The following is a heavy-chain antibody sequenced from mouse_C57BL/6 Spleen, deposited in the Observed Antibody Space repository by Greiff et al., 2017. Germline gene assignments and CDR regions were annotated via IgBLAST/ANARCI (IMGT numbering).Heavy chain of an antibody. V-gene: IGHV5-6*02. J-gene: IGHJ1*03. CDR1: GFTFSSYG. CDR3: ARRGDTTVVAWYFEV. Sequence: EVMLVESGGDLVKPGGSLKLSCAASGFTFSSYGMSWVRQTPDKRLEWVATISSGGSYTYYPDSVKGRFTIARDNAKNTLYLQMSSLKSEDTAMCYCARRGDTTVVAWYFEVWGTGTTVTVSS. D-gene: IGHD1-1*01. CDR2: ISSGGSYT.